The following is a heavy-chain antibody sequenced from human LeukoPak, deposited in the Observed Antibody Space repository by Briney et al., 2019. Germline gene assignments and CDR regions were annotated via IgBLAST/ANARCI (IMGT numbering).Heavy chain of an antibody. D-gene: IGHD6-19*01. CDR3: ARDGPYSSGWNWFDP. V-gene: IGHV3-74*01. J-gene: IGHJ5*02. Sequence: GGSLRLSCAASGFTLSSYWMHWVRQAPGKGLVWVSRINSDGSSTSYADSVKGRFTISRDNAKNTLYLQMNSLRAEDTAVYYCARDGPYSSGWNWFDPWGQGTLVTVSS. CDR2: INSDGSST. CDR1: GFTLSSYW.